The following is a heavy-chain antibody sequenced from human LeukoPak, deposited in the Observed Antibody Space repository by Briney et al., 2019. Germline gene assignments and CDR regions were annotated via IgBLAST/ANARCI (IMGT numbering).Heavy chain of an antibody. Sequence: SETLSLTCAVYGGSFSGYYWSWIRQPPGKGLEWIGEINHSGSTNYNPSLKSRVTISVDTSKNQFSLKLSSATAADTAVYYCARGLGDSSLFDYWGQGTLVTVSS. D-gene: IGHD3-22*01. CDR3: ARGLGDSSLFDY. CDR2: INHSGST. CDR1: GGSFSGYY. J-gene: IGHJ4*02. V-gene: IGHV4-34*01.